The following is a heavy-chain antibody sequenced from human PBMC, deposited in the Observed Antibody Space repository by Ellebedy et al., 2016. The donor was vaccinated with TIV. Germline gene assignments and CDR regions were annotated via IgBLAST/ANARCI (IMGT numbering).Heavy chain of an antibody. J-gene: IGHJ4*02. CDR1: GFTFSSYG. Sequence: GESLKISXAASGFTFSSYGMHWVRQAPGKGLEWVAVLSYDGSNKYYADSVKGRFTISRDNSKNTLYLQMNSLRAEDTAVYYCAKDFGNSSGWDFDYWGQGTLVTVSS. CDR3: AKDFGNSSGWDFDY. D-gene: IGHD6-19*01. CDR2: LSYDGSNK. V-gene: IGHV3-30*18.